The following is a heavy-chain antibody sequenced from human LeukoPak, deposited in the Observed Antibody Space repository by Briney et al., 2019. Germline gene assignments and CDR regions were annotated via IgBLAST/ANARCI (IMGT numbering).Heavy chain of an antibody. D-gene: IGHD1-1*01. CDR1: GGSISSYY. Sequence: SETLSLTCTVSGGSISSYYWSWIRQPPGKGLVWIGYIYCGGSTNYNPSLKSGVTISADTYTNQFSLKLSYVTAADTAVFYYARHTAGTGDRDYGGERTLV. CDR2: IYCGGST. V-gene: IGHV4-59*08. J-gene: IGHJ4*02. CDR3: ARHTAGTGDRDY.